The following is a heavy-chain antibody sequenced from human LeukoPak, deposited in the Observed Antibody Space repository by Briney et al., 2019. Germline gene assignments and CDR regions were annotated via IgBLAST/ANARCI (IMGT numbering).Heavy chain of an antibody. CDR1: GGSVSSGSYY. J-gene: IGHJ5*02. CDR2: IYYTGST. D-gene: IGHD1-26*01. CDR3: AREWITGGSYPRWFDP. V-gene: IGHV4-61*01. Sequence: SETLSLTCTVSGGSVSSGSYYWSWIRQPPGKRLEWIGYIYYTGSTTYNPSLKSRVTMSLDTSKNQFSLKPTSVTAADTAVYYCAREWITGGSYPRWFDPWGQGTLVTVSS.